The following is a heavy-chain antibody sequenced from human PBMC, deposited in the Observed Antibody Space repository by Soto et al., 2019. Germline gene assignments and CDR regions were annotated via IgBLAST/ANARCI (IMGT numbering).Heavy chain of an antibody. V-gene: IGHV3-11*05. CDR3: ARDSRELAKRAIDY. Sequence: QVQLVESGGGLVKPGGSLRLSCAASGFTFSDYYMSWIRQAPGKGLEWGSYSSSSSSYTNYAASVKGRFTISRHNAKNPRALQMNSLRAEDTAVYYCARDSRELAKRAIDYWGQGTLVTVSS. CDR2: SSSSSSYT. D-gene: IGHD3-10*01. CDR1: GFTFSDYY. J-gene: IGHJ4*02.